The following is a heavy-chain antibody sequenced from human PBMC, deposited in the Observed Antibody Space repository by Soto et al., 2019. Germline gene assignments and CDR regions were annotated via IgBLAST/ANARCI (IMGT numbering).Heavy chain of an antibody. CDR2: IYHSET. Sequence: PSETLSLTCAASGGSISSGGYSWSWIRQPPGKGLEWIGYIYHSETYYNPSLRSRVTISVDRSKNQFSLKVNSVTAAATAVYYCARVSDYTDSSCYWSPMIVYWCQGPQVSVAS. V-gene: IGHV4-30-2*01. CDR1: GGSISSGGYS. J-gene: IGHJ4*02. CDR3: ARVSDYTDSSCYWSPMIVY. D-gene: IGHD3-22*01.